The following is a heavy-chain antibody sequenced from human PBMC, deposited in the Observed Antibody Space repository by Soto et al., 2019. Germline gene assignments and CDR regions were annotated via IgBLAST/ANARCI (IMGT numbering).Heavy chain of an antibody. V-gene: IGHV4-39*01. CDR1: GGSISSSSYY. CDR2: IYYSGST. CDR3: ARNGRYFNQYYYYGMDV. Sequence: PSETLALTCTVSGGSISSSSYYWGWIRQPPGKGLEWIGSIYYSGSTYYNPSLKSRVTISVDTSKNQFSLKLSSVTAADTAVYYCARNGRYFNQYYYYGMDVWGQGTTVTVSS. D-gene: IGHD3-9*01. J-gene: IGHJ6*02.